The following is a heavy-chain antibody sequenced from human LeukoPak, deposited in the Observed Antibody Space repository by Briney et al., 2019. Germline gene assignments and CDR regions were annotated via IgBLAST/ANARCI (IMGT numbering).Heavy chain of an antibody. J-gene: IGHJ4*02. V-gene: IGHV3-30-3*01. D-gene: IGHD3-3*01. CDR3: VRGVPLLRFLEWSFDY. CDR2: ISYDGSNK. Sequence: GGSLRLSCAASGFTFSSYAMHWVRQAPGKGLEWVAVISYDGSNKYYADSVKGRFTISRDNSKSTLYLQMNSLRAEDTAVYYCVRGVPLLRFLEWSFDYWGQGTLVTVSS. CDR1: GFTFSSYA.